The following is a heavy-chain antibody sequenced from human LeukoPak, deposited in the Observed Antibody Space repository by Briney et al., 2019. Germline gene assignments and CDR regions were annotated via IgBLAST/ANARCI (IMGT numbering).Heavy chain of an antibody. D-gene: IGHD5-18*01. CDR2: INGDGSST. Sequence: QPGGSLRLSCAASGFTFSNYWMHWVRQAPGKGLVWVSRINGDGSSTTYADSVKGRFTISRDNAKNTLYLQMNSLRGEDTAVYYCARDYSGSSYYYYGLDVWGQGATVTVSS. CDR3: ARDYSGSSYYYYGLDV. CDR1: GFTFSNYW. J-gene: IGHJ6*02. V-gene: IGHV3-74*03.